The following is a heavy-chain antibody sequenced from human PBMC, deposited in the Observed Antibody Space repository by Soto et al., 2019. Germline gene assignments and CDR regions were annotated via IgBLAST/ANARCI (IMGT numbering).Heavy chain of an antibody. J-gene: IGHJ4*02. CDR1: GFTFSSYA. D-gene: IGHD1-26*01. CDR2: ISGSGDST. V-gene: IGHV3-23*01. Sequence: EVQLLESGGGLVQPGGSLRLSCAASGFTFSSYAMSWVRQAPGKGLEWVSVISGSGDSTYYADSVKGRFTISRDKSKNTLYQQMSSLRAEDTAVDYCTKRGSGSQFDYWGQGTLVTVSS. CDR3: TKRGSGSQFDY.